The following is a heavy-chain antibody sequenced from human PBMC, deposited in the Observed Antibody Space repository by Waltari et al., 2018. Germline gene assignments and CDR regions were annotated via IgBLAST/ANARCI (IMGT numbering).Heavy chain of an antibody. CDR1: GGSISSSNYY. D-gene: IGHD6-19*01. J-gene: IGHJ4*02. CDR3: ASGGGYTNGWDY. Sequence: QPLLQESGPGLVKPSETLSLTCSVSGGSISSSNYYWGWIRQPPGKGLDWIGSIYYRGSTYYNSSLKSRVTISLDTSKNQFSLKLSSVTAADTAVYFCASGGGYTNGWDYWGQGTLVTVSS. V-gene: IGHV4-39*07. CDR2: IYYRGST.